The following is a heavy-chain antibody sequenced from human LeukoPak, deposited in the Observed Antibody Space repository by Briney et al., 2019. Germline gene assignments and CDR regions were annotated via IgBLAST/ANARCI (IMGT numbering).Heavy chain of an antibody. Sequence: GGSLRLSCAASGFTLSSYGMHWVRQAPGKGLEWVAVISYDGSNKYYADSVKGRFTISRDNSKNTLYLQMNSLRAEDTAVYYCAMNRRRGKYYYGMDVWGQGTTVAVSS. CDR2: ISYDGSNK. D-gene: IGHD3-16*01. CDR3: AMNRRRGKYYYGMDV. J-gene: IGHJ6*02. CDR1: GFTLSSYG. V-gene: IGHV3-30*03.